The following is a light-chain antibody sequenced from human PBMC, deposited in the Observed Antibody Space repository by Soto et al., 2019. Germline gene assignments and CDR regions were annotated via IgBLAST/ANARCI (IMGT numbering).Light chain of an antibody. Sequence: QSVLTQPASVSGSPGQSITISCTGTSSDIGGPNYVSWYQQHPGTAPKLLIFDVTNRPSGVSDRFSASKSGNSASLTISGLQTEDEADYYCTSYTTSSTWVFGGGTSSPS. J-gene: IGLJ3*02. V-gene: IGLV2-14*03. CDR2: DVT. CDR3: TSYTTSSTWV. CDR1: SSDIGGPNY.